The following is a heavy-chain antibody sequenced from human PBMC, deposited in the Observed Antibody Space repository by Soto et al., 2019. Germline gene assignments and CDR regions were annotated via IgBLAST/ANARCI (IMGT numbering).Heavy chain of an antibody. D-gene: IGHD3-22*01. CDR3: ARVNNYSDSSGYYAFHY. CDR1: GDTFTKYT. J-gene: IGHJ4*02. Sequence: QVQLVQSGAEERKPGASVRVSCKASGDTFTKYTMHWVRQVPGQRLEWMGWIHAGNGDTEYSQKFQGRVTITRDTFASITYMDLSSLGSEDTAVYYCARVNNYSDSSGYYAFHYWGQGTLVTVSS. CDR2: IHAGNGDT. V-gene: IGHV1-3*05.